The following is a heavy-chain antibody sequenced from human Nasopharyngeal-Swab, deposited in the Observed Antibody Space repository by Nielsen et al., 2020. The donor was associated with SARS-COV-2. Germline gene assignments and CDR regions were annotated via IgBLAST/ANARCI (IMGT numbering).Heavy chain of an antibody. CDR3: ARGSSADSGWGYY. Sequence: GESLKISCAASGFTFSSYWMHWVRQVPGKGLVRVSRINNDGSSTYYADSVKGRFTISRDNAKNTLYLQMNSLRAEDTAVYYCARGSSADSGWGYYWGQGTLVTVSS. D-gene: IGHD2-15*01. J-gene: IGHJ4*02. V-gene: IGHV3-74*01. CDR2: INNDGSST. CDR1: GFTFSSYW.